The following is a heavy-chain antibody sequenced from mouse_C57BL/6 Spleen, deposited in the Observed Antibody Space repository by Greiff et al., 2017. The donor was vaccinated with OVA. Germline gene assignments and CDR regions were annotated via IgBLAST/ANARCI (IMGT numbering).Heavy chain of an antibody. CDR1: GYTFTSYW. D-gene: IGHD1-1*01. J-gene: IGHJ1*03. CDR3: ARSYYYGSSYWYFDV. V-gene: IGHV1-52*01. Sequence: VQLQRPGAELVRPGSSVKLSCKASGYTFTSYWMHWVKQRPIQGLEWIGNIDPSDSETHYNQKFKDKATLTVDKSSSTAYMQLSSLTSEDSAVYYCARSYYYGSSYWYFDVWGTGTTVTVSS. CDR2: IDPSDSET.